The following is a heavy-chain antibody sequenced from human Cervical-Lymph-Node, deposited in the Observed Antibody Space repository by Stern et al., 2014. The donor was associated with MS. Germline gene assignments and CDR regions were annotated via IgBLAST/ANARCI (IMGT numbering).Heavy chain of an antibody. CDR3: ARAAYSTSSYNY. CDR2: TIPIFGKA. CDR1: GGTFSNHV. V-gene: IGHV1-69*01. D-gene: IGHD2/OR15-2a*01. J-gene: IGHJ4*02. Sequence: QVQLVHSGAEVKKPGSSVKVSCKASGGTFSNHVISWVRQAPGKGLEWMGGTIPIFGKAIYAQKFQGSVTITADASTRAAYMELSSLRSEDTAVYYCARAAYSTSSYNYWGQGTLVTVSA.